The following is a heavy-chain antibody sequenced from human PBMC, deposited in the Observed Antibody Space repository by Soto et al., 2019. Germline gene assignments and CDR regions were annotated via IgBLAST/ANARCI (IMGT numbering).Heavy chain of an antibody. CDR3: ARDPANLALAVAYFDS. CDR2: ISHTGRT. J-gene: IGHJ4*02. CDR1: GCSITNSFY. V-gene: IGHV4-38-2*02. D-gene: IGHD2-15*01. Sequence: NPXETLSVTCRVSGCSITNSFYWCWIRQSPEKGLEWIGSISHTGRTSYNPSLKSRVSIPVDTSKNQFSLTLTSVTAADTAVYYCARDPANLALAVAYFDSWGQGTLVTVYS.